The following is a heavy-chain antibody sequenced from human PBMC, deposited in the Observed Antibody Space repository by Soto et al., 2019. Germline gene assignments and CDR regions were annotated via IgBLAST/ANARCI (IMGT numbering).Heavy chain of an antibody. CDR1: GGSISSYY. CDR3: ARRYGHYYYYYMDV. V-gene: IGHV4-59*01. Sequence: SETLSLTCTVSGGSISSYYWSWIRQPPGKGLEWIGYIYYSGSTNYNPSLKSRVTISVDTSKNQFSLKLSSVTAADTAVYYCARRYGHYYYYYMDVWGKGTTVTVSS. D-gene: IGHD1-20*01. J-gene: IGHJ6*03. CDR2: IYYSGST.